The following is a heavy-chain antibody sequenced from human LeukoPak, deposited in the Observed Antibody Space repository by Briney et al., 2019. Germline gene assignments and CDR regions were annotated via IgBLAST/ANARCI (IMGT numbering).Heavy chain of an antibody. V-gene: IGHV1-69*05. D-gene: IGHD3-16*01. CDR1: GGTFSSYA. Sequence: SVKVSCKASGGTFSSYAISWVRQARGQGLEWMGRIIPICGTANYAQKFQGRVTITTDESTSTAYMELSSLRSEDTAVYYCAIEGLADFDYWGQGTLVTVSS. J-gene: IGHJ4*02. CDR2: IIPICGTA. CDR3: AIEGLADFDY.